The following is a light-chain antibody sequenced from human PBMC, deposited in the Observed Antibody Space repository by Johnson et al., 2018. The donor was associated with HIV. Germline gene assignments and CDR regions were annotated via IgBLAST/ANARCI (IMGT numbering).Light chain of an antibody. V-gene: IGLV1-51*01. Sequence: QSVLTQPPSVSAAPGQKVTISCSGSSSNIGNNYVSWYQQLPGTAPKLLIYDNNKRPSGIPDRFSGSKSGTSATLGITGLQTGDEADYYCGTRNSSPSGGPYVFGPGTKVTAL. CDR1: SSNIGNNY. J-gene: IGLJ1*01. CDR2: DNN. CDR3: GTRNSSPSGGPYV.